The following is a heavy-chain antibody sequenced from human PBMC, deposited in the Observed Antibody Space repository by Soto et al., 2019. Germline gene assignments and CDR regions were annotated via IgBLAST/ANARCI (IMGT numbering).Heavy chain of an antibody. CDR1: GGTFSSYA. Sequence: GPPVKVSCKASGGTFSSYAISWVRQAPGQGLEWMGGIIPIFGTANYAQKFQGRVTITADESTSTAYMELSSLRSEDTAVYYCANPTGNYYYYYGMDVWGQGTTVTVSS. V-gene: IGHV1-69*13. CDR2: IIPIFGTA. CDR3: ANPTGNYYYYYGMDV. J-gene: IGHJ6*02.